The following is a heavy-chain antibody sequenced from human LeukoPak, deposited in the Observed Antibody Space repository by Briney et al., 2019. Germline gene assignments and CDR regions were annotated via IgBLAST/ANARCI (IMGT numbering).Heavy chain of an antibody. CDR2: ISWNSGSI. D-gene: IGHD3-10*01. J-gene: IGHJ4*02. CDR3: ARGYGSGRLNVLFDY. V-gene: IGHV3-9*01. Sequence: SGGSLRLSCAASGFTFDDYAMHWVRQAPGKGLEWVSGISWNSGSIGYADSVKGRFTISRDNAKNSLYLQMNSLRAEDTAVYYCARGYGSGRLNVLFDYWGQGTLVTVSS. CDR1: GFTFDDYA.